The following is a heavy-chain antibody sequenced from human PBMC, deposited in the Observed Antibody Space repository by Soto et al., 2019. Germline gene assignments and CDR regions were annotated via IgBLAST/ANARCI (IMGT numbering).Heavy chain of an antibody. CDR1: GGSFSGYY. Sequence: SETLSLTCAVYGGSFSGYYLSWIRQPPGKGLEWIVEINHSGSTNYNPSLKSRVTISVDTSKNQFSLKLSSVTAADTAVYYCARTVYYYYGMDVWGQGTTVTVSS. J-gene: IGHJ6*02. CDR3: ARTVYYYYGMDV. V-gene: IGHV4-34*01. CDR2: INHSGST. D-gene: IGHD4-17*01.